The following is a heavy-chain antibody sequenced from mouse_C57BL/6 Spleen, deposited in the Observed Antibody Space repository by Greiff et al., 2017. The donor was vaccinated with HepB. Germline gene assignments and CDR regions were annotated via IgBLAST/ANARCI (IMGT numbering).Heavy chain of an antibody. J-gene: IGHJ3*01. CDR2: IDPSDSYT. D-gene: IGHD2-5*01. CDR3: ARADSNPAWFAY. CDR1: GYTFTSYW. Sequence: VQLQQPGAELVMPGASVKLSCKASGYTFTSYWMHWVKQRPGQGLEWIGEIDPSDSYTNYNQNFKGKSTLTVDKSSSTAYMQLSSLTSEDSAVYYCARADSNPAWFAYWGQGTLVTVSA. V-gene: IGHV1-69*01.